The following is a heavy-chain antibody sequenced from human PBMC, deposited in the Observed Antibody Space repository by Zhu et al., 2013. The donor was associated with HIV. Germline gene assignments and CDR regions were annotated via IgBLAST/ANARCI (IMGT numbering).Heavy chain of an antibody. CDR3: ARVPTLRGPKDYYDSSGYPGY. D-gene: IGHD3-22*01. J-gene: IGHJ4*02. CDR2: ISSSSSYI. V-gene: IGHV3-21*01. Sequence: EVQLVESGGGLVKPGGSLRLSCAASGFTFSSYSMNWVRQAPGKGLEWVSSISSSSSYIYYADSVKGRFTISRDNAKNSLYLQMNSLRAEDTAVYYCARVPTLRGPKDYYDSSGYPGYWGQGTLVTVSS. CDR1: GFTFSSYS.